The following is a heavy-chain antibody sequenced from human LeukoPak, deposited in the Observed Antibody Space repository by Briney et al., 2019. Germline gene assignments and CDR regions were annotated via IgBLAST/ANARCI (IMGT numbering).Heavy chain of an antibody. Sequence: ASVKVSCKASVYTFTGYYMHWVRQAPGQGLEWMGWINPNSGCTNYAQKFQGRVTMTRDTSISTAYMELSRLRSDDTAVYYCARLSVVPAATPFDPWGQGTLVTVSS. D-gene: IGHD2-2*01. CDR2: INPNSGCT. CDR3: ARLSVVPAATPFDP. V-gene: IGHV1-2*02. CDR1: VYTFTGYY. J-gene: IGHJ5*02.